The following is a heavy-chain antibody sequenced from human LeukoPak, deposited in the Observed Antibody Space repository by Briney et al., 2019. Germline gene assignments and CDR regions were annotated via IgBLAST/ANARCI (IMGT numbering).Heavy chain of an antibody. Sequence: GGSLRLSCAASGFTFSSYGMHWVRQAPGKGLEWVSAISGSGGSTYYADSVKGRFTISRDNSKNTLYLQMNSLRAEDTAVYYCAKDLTVIGYSYGYYFDYWGQGTLVTVSS. CDR3: AKDLTVIGYSYGYYFDY. V-gene: IGHV3-23*01. J-gene: IGHJ4*02. D-gene: IGHD5-18*01. CDR1: GFTFSSYG. CDR2: ISGSGGST.